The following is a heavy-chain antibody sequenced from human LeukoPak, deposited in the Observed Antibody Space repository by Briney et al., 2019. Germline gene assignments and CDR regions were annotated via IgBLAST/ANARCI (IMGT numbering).Heavy chain of an antibody. CDR2: ISAYKGDT. CDR1: GYTFTNYG. J-gene: IGHJ4*02. D-gene: IGHD3-10*01. Sequence: ASVKVSCKTSGYTFTNYGIAWVRQAPGQGLEWMGWISAYKGDTKYAQKFQGRVTMTRDTSTSTVYMELSSLRSEDTAVYYCARGKVVTMVRGVITTYFDYWGQGTLVTVSS. V-gene: IGHV1-18*01. CDR3: ARGKVVTMVRGVITTYFDY.